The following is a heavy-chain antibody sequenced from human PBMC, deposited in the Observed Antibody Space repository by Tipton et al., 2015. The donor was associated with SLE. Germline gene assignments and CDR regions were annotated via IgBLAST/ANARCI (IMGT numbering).Heavy chain of an antibody. CDR2: IHSSGNT. J-gene: IGHJ4*02. D-gene: IGHD3-9*01. V-gene: IGHV4-59*02. CDR1: GGAVIHNY. CDR3: AREGLHYDILTGLLGRGYYFDH. Sequence: TLSLTCTVSGGAVIHNYWSWIRQPPGKGLEWIGYIHSSGNTNYNPSLKSRVTISVDTSKNQFSLRLTSVTAADAAVYYCAREGLHYDILTGLLGRGYYFDHCGQGTLVTVSS.